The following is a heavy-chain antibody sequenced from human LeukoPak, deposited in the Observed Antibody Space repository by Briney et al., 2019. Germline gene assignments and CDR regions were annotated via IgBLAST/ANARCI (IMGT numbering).Heavy chain of an antibody. CDR2: IYYTGTT. D-gene: IGHD2/OR15-2a*01. Sequence: PSETLFLTCTVSGGSISSYYWSWIRQPPGKGLEWIGSIYYTGTTSYNPSLKSRVTISVDTSKNQFSLKLSSVTATDTAVYYCARGGLFPWSHLDYWGQGTLVTVSS. CDR1: GGSISSYY. CDR3: ARGGLFPWSHLDY. V-gene: IGHV4-39*07. J-gene: IGHJ4*02.